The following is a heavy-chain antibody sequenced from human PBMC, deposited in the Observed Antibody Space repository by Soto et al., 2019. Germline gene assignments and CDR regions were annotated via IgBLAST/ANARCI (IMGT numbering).Heavy chain of an antibody. CDR1: GYTFTSYD. D-gene: IGHD2-2*01. Sequence: QVQLVQSGAEVKKPGASVKVSCKASGYTFTSYDINWVRQATGQGLEWMGWMNPNSGNTGYAQKLQGRVTMTRNTSISTAYMELSSLRSEDTAVYYCVVVVVPAATWDYWGQGTLVTVSS. V-gene: IGHV1-8*01. J-gene: IGHJ4*02. CDR2: MNPNSGNT. CDR3: VVVVVPAATWDY.